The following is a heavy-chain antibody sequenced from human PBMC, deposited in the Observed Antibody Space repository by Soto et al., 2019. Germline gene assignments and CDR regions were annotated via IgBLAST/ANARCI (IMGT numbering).Heavy chain of an antibody. D-gene: IGHD3-10*01. CDR1: GGSISSYY. V-gene: IGHV4-59*08. CDR3: ARQSGLYGSGSYYNHFDY. J-gene: IGHJ4*02. Sequence: SETLSLTCTVSGGSISSYYWSWIRQPPGKGLEWIGYIYYSGSTNYNPSLKSRVTISVDTSKNQFSLKLSSVTAADTAVYYCARQSGLYGSGSYYNHFDYWGQGTLVTVSS. CDR2: IYYSGST.